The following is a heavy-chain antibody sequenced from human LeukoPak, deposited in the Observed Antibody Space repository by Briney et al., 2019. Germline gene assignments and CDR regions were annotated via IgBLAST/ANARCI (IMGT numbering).Heavy chain of an antibody. CDR1: GFTFSSCS. CDR3: ARGITMVRGVIIPFDY. Sequence: GGSLRLSCAASGFTFSSCSMNWVRQAPGKGLEWVSYISSSSTTIYYADSVKGRFTISRDNAKNSLYLQMNSLRAEDTAVYYCARGITMVRGVIIPFDYWGQGTLVTVSS. D-gene: IGHD3-10*01. J-gene: IGHJ4*02. V-gene: IGHV3-48*01. CDR2: ISSSSTTI.